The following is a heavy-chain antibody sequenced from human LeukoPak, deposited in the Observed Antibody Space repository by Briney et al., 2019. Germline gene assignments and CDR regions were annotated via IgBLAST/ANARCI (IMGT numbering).Heavy chain of an antibody. Sequence: GGSLRLSCAASGFTFSSYWMSWVRQAPGKGLEWVANIKQDGSEKYYVDSVKGRFTISRDNAKNSLYLQMNSLRAEDTALYYCARAMIVVVTSDAFDIWGQGTMVTVSS. CDR2: IKQDGSEK. CDR3: ARAMIVVVTSDAFDI. J-gene: IGHJ3*02. D-gene: IGHD3-22*01. V-gene: IGHV3-7*03. CDR1: GFTFSSYW.